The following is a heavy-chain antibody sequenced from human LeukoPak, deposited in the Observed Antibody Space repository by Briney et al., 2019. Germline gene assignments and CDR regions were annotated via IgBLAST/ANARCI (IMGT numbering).Heavy chain of an antibody. CDR3: AKDRSGSQYLNPFDY. J-gene: IGHJ4*02. Sequence: GGSLRLSCAASGFTFSSYWMHWVRQAPGKGLVWVSRINSDGSSTSYADSVKGRFTISRDNAKNTLYLQMNSLRAEDTAVYYCAKDRSGSQYLNPFDYWGQGTLVTVSS. CDR2: INSDGSST. D-gene: IGHD6-25*01. V-gene: IGHV3-74*01. CDR1: GFTFSSYW.